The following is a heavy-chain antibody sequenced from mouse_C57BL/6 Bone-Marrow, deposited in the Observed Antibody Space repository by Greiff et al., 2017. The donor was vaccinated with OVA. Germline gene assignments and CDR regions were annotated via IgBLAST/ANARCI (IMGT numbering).Heavy chain of an antibody. CDR1: GYSFTSYY. CDR3: ARGGWLLRY. J-gene: IGHJ3*01. Sequence: VQGVESGPELVKPGASVKISCKASGYSFTSYYIHWVKQRPGQGLEWIGWIYPGSGNTKYNEKFKGKATLTADTSSSTAYVQLSSLTSEDSAVYYCARGGWLLRYWGQGTLVTVSA. CDR2: IYPGSGNT. D-gene: IGHD2-3*01. V-gene: IGHV1-66*01.